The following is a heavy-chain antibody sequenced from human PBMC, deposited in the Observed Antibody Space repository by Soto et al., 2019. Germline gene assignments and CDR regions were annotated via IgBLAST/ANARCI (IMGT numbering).Heavy chain of an antibody. CDR3: ARVGYDFWSGYYS. D-gene: IGHD3-3*01. Sequence: SETLSLNCTVSGGSISSGDYYWSWIRQPPGKGLEWIGYIYYSGSTYYNPSLKSRVTISVDTSKNQFSLKLSSVTAADTAVYYCARVGYDFWSGYYSWGQGTLVTV. CDR2: IYYSGST. V-gene: IGHV4-30-4*01. J-gene: IGHJ4*02. CDR1: GGSISSGDYY.